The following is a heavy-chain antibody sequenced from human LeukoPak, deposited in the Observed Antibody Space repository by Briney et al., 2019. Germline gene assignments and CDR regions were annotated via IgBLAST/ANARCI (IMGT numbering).Heavy chain of an antibody. J-gene: IGHJ6*02. V-gene: IGHV3-48*01. CDR2: ISSSSSTI. CDR3: ARDRYYGSGPPFYYGMDV. Sequence: AGGSLRLSCAASGFTFSSYSMNWVRQAPGKGLEWVSYISSSSSTIYYADSVKGRFTISRDNAKNSLYLQMNSLRAEDTAVYYCARDRYYGSGPPFYYGMDVWGQGTTVTVSS. CDR1: GFTFSSYS. D-gene: IGHD3-10*01.